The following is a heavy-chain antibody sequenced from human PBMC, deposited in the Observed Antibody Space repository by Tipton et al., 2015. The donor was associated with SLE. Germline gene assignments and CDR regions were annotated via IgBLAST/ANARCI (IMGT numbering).Heavy chain of an antibody. CDR2: IISERYGGTT. D-gene: IGHD1-26*01. J-gene: IGHJ4*02. V-gene: IGHV3-15*01. Sequence: SLRLSCAASGITFSDAWMSWMRQAPGKGLEWVGRIISERYGGTTDYAAPVKGRFTISRDDTKNMMYLHMNSLRTEDTAVYYCATWDSGLWGQGTLVTVSS. CDR1: GITFSDAW. CDR3: ATWDSGL.